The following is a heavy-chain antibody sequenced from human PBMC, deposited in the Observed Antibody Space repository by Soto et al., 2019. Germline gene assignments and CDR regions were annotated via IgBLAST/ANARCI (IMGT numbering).Heavy chain of an antibody. CDR2: ISYDGSNK. CDR3: AKLEQWLPKDGY. D-gene: IGHD6-19*01. Sequence: GGSLRLSCAASGFTFSSYGMHWVRQAPGKGLEWVAVISYDGSNKYYADSVKGRFTISRDNTKNSLYLQMNSLRAEDTAVYYCAKLEQWLPKDGYWGQGTLVTVSS. CDR1: GFTFSSYG. J-gene: IGHJ4*02. V-gene: IGHV3-30*18.